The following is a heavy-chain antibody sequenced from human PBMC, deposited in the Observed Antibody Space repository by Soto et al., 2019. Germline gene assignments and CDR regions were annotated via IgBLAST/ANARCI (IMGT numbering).Heavy chain of an antibody. CDR3: ARQGIAAAGTWVPYYYYGMDV. D-gene: IGHD6-13*01. Sequence: PSETLSLTCIVSGGSISSSSSYWGWIRQPPGKGLEWIGYIYYSGSTNYNPSLKSRVTISVDTSKNQFSLKLSSVTAADTAVYYCARQGIAAAGTWVPYYYYGMDVWGQGTTVTVSS. J-gene: IGHJ6*02. CDR2: IYYSGST. V-gene: IGHV4-61*05. CDR1: GGSISSSSSY.